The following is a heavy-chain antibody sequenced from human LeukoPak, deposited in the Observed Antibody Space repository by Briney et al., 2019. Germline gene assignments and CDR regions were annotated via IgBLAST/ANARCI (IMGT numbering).Heavy chain of an antibody. CDR3: AKNWLRYYYYMDV. Sequence: GGSLRLSCAASGFTFSSYSMNWVRQAPGKWLGWVSSISSSSSYIYYADSVKGRFTISRDNAKNSLYLQMNSLRAEDTAVYYCAKNWLRYYYYMDVWGKGTTVTVSS. J-gene: IGHJ6*03. V-gene: IGHV3-21*04. CDR2: ISSSSSYI. CDR1: GFTFSSYS. D-gene: IGHD5-12*01.